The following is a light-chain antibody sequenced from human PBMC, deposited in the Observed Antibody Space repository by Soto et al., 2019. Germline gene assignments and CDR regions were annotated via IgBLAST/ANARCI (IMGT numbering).Light chain of an antibody. Sequence: QSVLTQPPSVSGAPGQRVTISCTGSSSNIGAGYDVHWYQHLPGTAPKLLIYGNSNRPSGVPDRFSGSKSGTSASLAITGLQAEDEADYYCSSFAGAPVVFGGGTKLTVL. CDR2: GNS. CDR1: SSNIGAGYD. CDR3: SSFAGAPVV. J-gene: IGLJ2*01. V-gene: IGLV1-40*01.